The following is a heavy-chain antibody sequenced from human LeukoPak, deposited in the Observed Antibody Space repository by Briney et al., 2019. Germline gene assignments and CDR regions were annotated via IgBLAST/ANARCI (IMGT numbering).Heavy chain of an antibody. Sequence: GGSLRLSCAASGFAFNTYGMSWVRQAPGKGLEWVSVISASGNDIYYADSVKGRFTISRDNSGNTLYLQMNSLRAEDTAVYYCAKRGYYYDSGGYYYFDYWGQGTLVTVSS. D-gene: IGHD3-22*01. CDR1: GFAFNTYG. J-gene: IGHJ4*02. CDR3: AKRGYYYDSGGYYYFDY. V-gene: IGHV3-23*01. CDR2: ISASGNDI.